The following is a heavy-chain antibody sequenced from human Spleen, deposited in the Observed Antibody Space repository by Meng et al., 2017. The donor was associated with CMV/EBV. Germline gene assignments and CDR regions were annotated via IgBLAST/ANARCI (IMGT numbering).Heavy chain of an antibody. CDR3: ARALTYCSTTSCYLKY. CDR1: RDRFTTYW. D-gene: IGHD2-2*01. J-gene: IGHJ4*02. Sequence: SRDRFTTYWIDWVRQMPGKGLEWMGIIYAGDSDTRYSPSFQGQVIMSADKSFTTACLQWSSLKASDTAMYYCARALTYCSTTSCYLKYWGQGTLVTVSS. CDR2: IYAGDSDT. V-gene: IGHV5-51*01.